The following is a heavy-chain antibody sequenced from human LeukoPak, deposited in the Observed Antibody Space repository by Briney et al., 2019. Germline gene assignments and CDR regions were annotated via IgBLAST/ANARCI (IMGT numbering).Heavy chain of an antibody. V-gene: IGHV1-69*01. CDR3: ARALDPRVYYFDY. D-gene: IGHD3-3*01. Sequence: ASVKVSCKASGGTFSSYAISWVRQAPGQGLEWMGGIIPIFGTANYAQKFQGRVTITADGSTSTAYMELSSLRSEDTAVYYCARALDPRVYYFDYWGQGTLVTVSS. CDR2: IIPIFGTA. J-gene: IGHJ4*02. CDR1: GGTFSSYA.